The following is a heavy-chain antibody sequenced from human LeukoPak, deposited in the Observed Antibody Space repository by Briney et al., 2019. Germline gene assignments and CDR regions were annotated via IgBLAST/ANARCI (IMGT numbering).Heavy chain of an antibody. Sequence: GESLKIFCKGAGYSLTSYWIGWVRQMPEKGLEWVGIIYPGDSDNRYSPSFHGPVTHSADKSISPTYREGASLKASHPGTYYRACGIAAAGAFVIWGQGTMVTVSS. J-gene: IGHJ3*02. CDR2: IYPGDSDN. CDR1: GYSLTSYW. D-gene: IGHD6-13*01. V-gene: IGHV5-51*01. CDR3: ACGIAAAGAFVI.